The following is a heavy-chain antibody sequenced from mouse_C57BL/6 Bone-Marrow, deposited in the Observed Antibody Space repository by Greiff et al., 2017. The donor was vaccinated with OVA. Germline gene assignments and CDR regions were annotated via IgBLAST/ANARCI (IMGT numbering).Heavy chain of an antibody. CDR2: FYPGSGSI. Sequence: VKLMESGAELVKPGASVKLSCKASGYTFTEYTIHWVKQRSGQGLEWIGWFYPGSGSIKYNEKFKDKATLTADKSSSTVYMELSRLTSEDSAVYFCARPERAYDSNYFFAYWGQGTLVTVSA. CDR1: GYTFTEYT. J-gene: IGHJ3*01. CDR3: ARPERAYDSNYFFAY. V-gene: IGHV1-62-2*01. D-gene: IGHD2-5*01.